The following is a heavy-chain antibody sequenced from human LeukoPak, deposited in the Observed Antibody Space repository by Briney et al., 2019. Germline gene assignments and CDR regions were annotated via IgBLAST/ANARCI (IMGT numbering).Heavy chain of an antibody. CDR1: GYTFTSYG. CDR2: ISAYNGNT. Sequence: ASVKVSCKASGYTFTSYGISWVRQAPGQGLEWMGWISAYNGNTNYAQKLQGRVTMTTDTSTSTAYMELRSLRSDDTAVYYCARDRGSTMVRGVKDHWGQGTLVTVSS. V-gene: IGHV1-18*01. CDR3: ARDRGSTMVRGVKDH. D-gene: IGHD3-10*01. J-gene: IGHJ4*02.